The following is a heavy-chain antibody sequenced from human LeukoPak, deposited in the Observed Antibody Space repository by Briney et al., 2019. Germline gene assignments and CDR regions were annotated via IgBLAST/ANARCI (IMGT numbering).Heavy chain of an antibody. D-gene: IGHD3-9*01. CDR1: GFTTTYS. Sequence: PSETLSLTCTVSGFTTTYSWGWIRQPPGKGPEWIGNIFQSGSTYYNPSLKSRVTISVDTSKNQFSLKLSSVTAADTAVYYCARVDYDILTGYYYSVWGQGTLVTVSS. V-gene: IGHV4-38-2*02. J-gene: IGHJ4*02. CDR3: ARVDYDILTGYYYSV. CDR2: IFQSGST.